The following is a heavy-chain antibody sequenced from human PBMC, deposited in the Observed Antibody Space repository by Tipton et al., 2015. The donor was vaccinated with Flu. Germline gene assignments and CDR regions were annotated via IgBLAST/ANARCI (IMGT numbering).Heavy chain of an antibody. CDR2: IWYDGSNK. D-gene: IGHD6-13*01. CDR3: ARDLKSSSWYSYYYYYYGMDV. J-gene: IGHJ6*02. Sequence: SLRLSCAASGFTFSSYGMHWVRQAPGKGLEWVAVIWYDGSNKYYADSVKGRFTISRDNSKNTLYLQMNSLRAEDTAVYYCARDLKSSSWYSYYYYYYGMDVWGQGTMVTVSS. CDR1: GFTFSSYG. V-gene: IGHV3-33*01.